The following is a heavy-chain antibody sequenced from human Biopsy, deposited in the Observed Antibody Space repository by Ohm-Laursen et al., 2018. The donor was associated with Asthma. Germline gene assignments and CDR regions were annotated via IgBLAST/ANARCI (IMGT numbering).Heavy chain of an antibody. V-gene: IGHV3-21*01. CDR1: GFTFSRYS. Sequence: SLRLSCAASGFTFSRYSMNWVRQAPGKGLEWVSSISSSSSYIYYEDSAKGRFTISRDNAKNSLYLQMNSLRAEDAAVYYCARDGTDMKEAMPKDYWGQGTLVTVSS. D-gene: IGHD2-2*01. CDR2: ISSSSSYI. J-gene: IGHJ4*02. CDR3: ARDGTDMKEAMPKDY.